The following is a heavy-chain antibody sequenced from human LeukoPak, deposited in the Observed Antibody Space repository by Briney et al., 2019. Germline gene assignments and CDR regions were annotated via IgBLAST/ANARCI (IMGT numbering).Heavy chain of an antibody. Sequence: SETLSLTCTVSGGSLSSSSYYWGWIRQPPGKGLEWIGSIYYSGSTYYNPSLKSRVTISVDTSKNQFSLKLSSVTAADTAVYYCARSGRGPGAFDIWGQGTMVTVSS. V-gene: IGHV4-39*07. D-gene: IGHD3-10*01. CDR1: GGSLSSSSYY. J-gene: IGHJ3*02. CDR3: ARSGRGPGAFDI. CDR2: IYYSGST.